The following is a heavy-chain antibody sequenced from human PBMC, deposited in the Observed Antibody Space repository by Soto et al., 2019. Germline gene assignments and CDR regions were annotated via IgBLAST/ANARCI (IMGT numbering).Heavy chain of an antibody. D-gene: IGHD6-13*01. V-gene: IGHV2-5*01. CDR2: IFWNDDE. J-gene: IGHJ5*02. CDR1: GFSLSSSEVG. Sequence: QLTLKESGPTLVKPTQTLTLTCTFSGFSLSSSEVGVGWIRQPPGKALEWLALIFWNDDERYNPSLKSRLTITKDISKNQVVLTMTNMDPVDTATYYCAHSRVFDGFDPWGQGTLVTVSS. CDR3: AHSRVFDGFDP.